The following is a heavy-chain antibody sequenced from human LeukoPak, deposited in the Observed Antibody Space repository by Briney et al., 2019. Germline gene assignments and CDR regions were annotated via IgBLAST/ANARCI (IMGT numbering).Heavy chain of an antibody. Sequence: GGSLRLSCAASGFTFGSYAMSWVRQAPGKGLEWVSAISGSGGSTYYADSVKGRFTISRDNSKNTLYLQMNSLRAEDTAVYYCAKDQILTGYYNAKNYYYYYGMDVWGKGTTVTVSS. D-gene: IGHD3-9*01. V-gene: IGHV3-23*01. CDR1: GFTFGSYA. CDR2: ISGSGGST. CDR3: AKDQILTGYYNAKNYYYYYGMDV. J-gene: IGHJ6*04.